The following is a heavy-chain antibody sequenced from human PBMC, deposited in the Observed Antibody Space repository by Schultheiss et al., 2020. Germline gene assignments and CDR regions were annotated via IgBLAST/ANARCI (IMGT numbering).Heavy chain of an antibody. J-gene: IGHJ4*02. V-gene: IGHV3-48*03. CDR2: ISSSENTI. CDR3: AKVWELAHFDY. CDR1: GFTLGQYA. D-gene: IGHD1-26*01. Sequence: GGSLRLSCAASGFTLGQYAMHWVRQSPGKGLEWVSYISSSENTIYYAATVKGRFTISRDDSQNTVYLQMNSLRAEDAAVYYCAKVWELAHFDYWGQGTLVNVSS.